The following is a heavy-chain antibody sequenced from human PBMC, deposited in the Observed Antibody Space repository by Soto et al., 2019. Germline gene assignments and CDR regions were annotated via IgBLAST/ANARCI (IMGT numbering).Heavy chain of an antibody. V-gene: IGHV1-3*05. Sequence: QVQLVQSGAEEKKPGASVKVSCKASGYTFTSYAMHWVRQAPGQRLEWMGWINAGNGNTKYSQKFQGRVTITRDTTASTANMERSSLRSEATAMYYWARAPSWWYFDLWGRGTLVTVSS. CDR1: GYTFTSYA. J-gene: IGHJ2*01. CDR2: INAGNGNT. CDR3: ARAPSWWYFDL.